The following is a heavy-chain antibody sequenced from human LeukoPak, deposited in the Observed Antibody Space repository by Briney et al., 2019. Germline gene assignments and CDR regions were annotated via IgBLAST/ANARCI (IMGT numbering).Heavy chain of an antibody. CDR2: INPSGGST. Sequence: ASVKVSCKASGYTFTSYYMHWVRQAPGQGLEWMGIINPSGGSTSYAQKFQGRVTMTRDTSTSTVYMELSSLRSDDTAVYYCARPIRGRNWFDPWGQGTLVTVSS. J-gene: IGHJ5*02. D-gene: IGHD3-10*01. CDR1: GYTFTSYY. CDR3: ARPIRGRNWFDP. V-gene: IGHV1-46*01.